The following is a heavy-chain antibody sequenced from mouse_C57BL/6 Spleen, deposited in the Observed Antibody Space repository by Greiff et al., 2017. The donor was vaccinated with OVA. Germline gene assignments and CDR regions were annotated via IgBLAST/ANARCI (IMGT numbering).Heavy chain of an antibody. Sequence: EVQLVESGGGLVQPKGSLKLSCAASGFSFNTYAMNWVRQAPGKGLEWVARIRSKSNNYATYYADSVKDRFTISRDDSESMLYLQMNNLKTEDTAMYYCVRHPYRGDVDYWGQGTTLTVSS. CDR1: GFSFNTYA. V-gene: IGHV10-1*01. J-gene: IGHJ2*01. CDR2: IRSKSNNYAT. D-gene: IGHD2-10*01. CDR3: VRHPYRGDVDY.